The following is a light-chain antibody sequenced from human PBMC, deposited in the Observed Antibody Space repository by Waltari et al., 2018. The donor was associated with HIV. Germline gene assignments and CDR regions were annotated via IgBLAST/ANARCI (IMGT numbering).Light chain of an antibody. J-gene: IGLJ2*01. CDR3: AAWDDSLNALL. Sequence: QSVLTQPTPASATPGQRVTISSSGRYSNIGPDVVTRYQQLPGTAPKLLIYSNNHRPSGVPDRFSGSKSGTSASLAISGLQSEDEAAYYCAAWDDSLNALLFGGGTKLTVL. CDR2: SNN. V-gene: IGLV1-44*01. CDR1: YSNIGPDV.